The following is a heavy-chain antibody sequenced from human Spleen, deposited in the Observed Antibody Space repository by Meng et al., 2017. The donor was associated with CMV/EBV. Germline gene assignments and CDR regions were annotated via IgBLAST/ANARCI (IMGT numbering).Heavy chain of an antibody. D-gene: IGHD6-19*01. J-gene: IGHJ4*02. CDR1: GYSFTNYW. V-gene: IGHV5-51*01. CDR2: IYAGDSDT. CDR3: ARQYSSHFDY. Sequence: KVSCKGSGYSFTNYWIGWVRQMPGKGLEWMGIIYAGDSDTKYSPSFQGQVTISADKSITTAYLQWSSLRASDTAIYYCARQYSSHFDYWGQGTLVTVSS.